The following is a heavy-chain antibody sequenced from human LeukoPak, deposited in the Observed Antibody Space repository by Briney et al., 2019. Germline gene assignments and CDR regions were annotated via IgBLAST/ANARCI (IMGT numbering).Heavy chain of an antibody. J-gene: IGHJ4*02. Sequence: GGSLRLSCAASGFTFSDYSMNWVRQAPGKGLEWVSSISSSSSYIYYADSVKGRFTISRDNAKNSLYLQMNSLRAEDTAVYYCARDSRDGYNSGYFDYWGQGTLVTVSS. CDR1: GFTFSDYS. D-gene: IGHD5-24*01. V-gene: IGHV3-21*01. CDR2: ISSSSSYI. CDR3: ARDSRDGYNSGYFDY.